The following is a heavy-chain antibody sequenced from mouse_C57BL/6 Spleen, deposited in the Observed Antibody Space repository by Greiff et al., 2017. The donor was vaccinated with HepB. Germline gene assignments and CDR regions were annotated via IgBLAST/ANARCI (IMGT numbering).Heavy chain of an antibody. Sequence: EVKLVESGPGLVKPSQSLSLTCSVTGYSITSGYYWNWIRQFPGNKLEWMGYISYDGSNNYNPSLKNRISITRDTSKNQFFLKLNSVTTEDTATYYCARDRRDYDTGYFDVWGTGTTVTVSS. CDR2: ISYDGSN. D-gene: IGHD2-4*01. CDR1: GYSITSGYY. V-gene: IGHV3-6*01. J-gene: IGHJ1*03. CDR3: ARDRRDYDTGYFDV.